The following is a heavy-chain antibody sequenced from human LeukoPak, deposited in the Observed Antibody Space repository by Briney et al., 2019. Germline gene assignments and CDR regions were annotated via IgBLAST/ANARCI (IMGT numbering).Heavy chain of an antibody. Sequence: GGSLRLSCEACGFTFSTYWMSWVRQAPGKGLEWVGRIKSKTDGGTTDYAAPVKGRFTISRDDSKNTLYLQMNSLKTEDTAVYYCTTGGGYGSGSYYMDVWGKGTTVTISS. J-gene: IGHJ6*03. CDR2: IKSKTDGGTT. CDR1: GFTFSTYW. D-gene: IGHD3-10*01. V-gene: IGHV3-15*01. CDR3: TTGGGYGSGSYYMDV.